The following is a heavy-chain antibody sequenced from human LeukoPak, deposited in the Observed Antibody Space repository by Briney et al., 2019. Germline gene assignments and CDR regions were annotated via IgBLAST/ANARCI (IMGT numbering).Heavy chain of an antibody. J-gene: IGHJ6*02. Sequence: SETLSLTCTVSGGSISSSSYYWGWIRQPPGKGLEWIGSIYYSGSTYYNPSLKSRVTISVDTSKNQFSLKLSSVTAADTAVYYCARVNRPMHEILLWFGDSKGGMDVWGQGTTVTVSS. CDR1: GGSISSSSYY. V-gene: IGHV4-39*07. CDR3: ARVNRPMHEILLWFGDSKGGMDV. CDR2: IYYSGST. D-gene: IGHD3-10*01.